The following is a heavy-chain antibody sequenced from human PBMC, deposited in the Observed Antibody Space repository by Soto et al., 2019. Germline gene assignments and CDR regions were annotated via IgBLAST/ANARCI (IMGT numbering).Heavy chain of an antibody. CDR2: ISSNSDTV. J-gene: IGHJ1*01. Sequence: DVYLVESGGGLVQPGGSLRLSCTASGFTLSSYSMNWVRQAPGKGPEWVSHISSNSDTVDYADSVKGRFTISRDNARNSLSLHMNSLRAEDTAVYYCASVGLMFLLWGEFFQVWGQGTLVTVSS. CDR1: GFTLSSYS. CDR3: ASVGLMFLLWGEFFQV. D-gene: IGHD3-10*01. V-gene: IGHV3-48*01.